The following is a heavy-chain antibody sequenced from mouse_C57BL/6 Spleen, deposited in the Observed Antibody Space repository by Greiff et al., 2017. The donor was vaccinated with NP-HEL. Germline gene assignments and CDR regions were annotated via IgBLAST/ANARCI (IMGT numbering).Heavy chain of an antibody. CDR1: GFTFSDYG. D-gene: IGHD1-1*01. CDR3: ARRYYGSSDVEDYAMDY. CDR2: ISSGSSTI. Sequence: EVQVVESGGGLVKPGGSLKLSCAASGFTFSDYGMHWVRQAPEKGLEWVAYISSGSSTIYYADTVKGRFTISRDNAKNTLFLQMTSLRSEDTAMYYCARRYYGSSDVEDYAMDYWGQGTSVTVSS. V-gene: IGHV5-17*01. J-gene: IGHJ4*01.